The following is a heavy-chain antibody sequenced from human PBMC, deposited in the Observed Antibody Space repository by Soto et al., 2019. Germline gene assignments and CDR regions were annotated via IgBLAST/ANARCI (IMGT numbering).Heavy chain of an antibody. V-gene: IGHV1-18*01. CDR2: INPSDGNR. J-gene: IGHJ4*02. Sequence: ASVKVSCKASGGTFSTYTINWVRQAPGQGLEWMGWINPSDGNRNFAQKFEDRVTMTTATSTNTVFLELRSLKSDDTAIYYCARDRLRGYDSSGFYSWGQGTMVTVSS. CDR3: ARDRLRGYDSSGFYS. D-gene: IGHD3-22*01. CDR1: GGTFSTYT.